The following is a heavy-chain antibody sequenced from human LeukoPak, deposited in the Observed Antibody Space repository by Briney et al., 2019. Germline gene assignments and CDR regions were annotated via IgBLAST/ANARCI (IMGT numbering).Heavy chain of an antibody. J-gene: IGHJ6*02. CDR2: VNRDGSET. CDR1: GLTVTNAW. CDR3: ARNNGMDV. V-gene: IGHV3-7*03. Sequence: PGGSLRLSCAASGLTVTNAWMTWVRQVPGRGPEWVANVNRDGSETYYLDSVKGRFTISKDNAKNSLYLQMNSLRAEDTALYHCARNNGMDVWGQGTTVIVSS.